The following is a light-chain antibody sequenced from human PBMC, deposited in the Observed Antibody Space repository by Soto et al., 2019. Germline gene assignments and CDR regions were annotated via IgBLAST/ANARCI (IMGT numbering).Light chain of an antibody. J-gene: IGLJ1*01. CDR3: SSFTSSSSYV. Sequence: GRWIINKCTGTSSDVGSYNSVSWYQQYPGKAPTLMIHDVSDRPSGVSNRFSGSKSGNTASLTISGLQAEDEADYYCSSFTSSSSYVFGSGTKVTVL. CDR2: DVS. CDR1: SSDVGSYNS. V-gene: IGLV2-14*03.